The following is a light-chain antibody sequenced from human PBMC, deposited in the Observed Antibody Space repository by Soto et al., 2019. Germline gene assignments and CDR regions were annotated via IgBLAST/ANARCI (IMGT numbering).Light chain of an antibody. V-gene: IGLV2-23*01. CDR3: CSDTGSSTWV. CDR1: SSDVGKDTL. CDR2: EAS. J-gene: IGLJ3*02. Sequence: QSALTQPASVSGSPGQSITISCTGTSSDVGKDTLVSWYQQHPGKAPKLLIYEASKRPSGVSHRFSGSKSGNTASLTISGLQAEEEADYYCCSDTGSSTWVFGGGTKLTVL.